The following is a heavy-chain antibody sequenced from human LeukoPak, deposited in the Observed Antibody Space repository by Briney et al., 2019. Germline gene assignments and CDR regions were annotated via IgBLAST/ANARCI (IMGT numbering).Heavy chain of an antibody. CDR2: ISGSGGST. J-gene: IGHJ4*02. CDR3: VRASQWLAFDN. Sequence: GGSLRLSCAASGFTFSSYAMSWVRQAPGKGLEWVSAISGSGGSTYYADSVKGRFTISRDNSKNTVCLQMNSLRAEDTAVYFCVRASQWLAFDNWGQGTLVTVSS. D-gene: IGHD6-19*01. V-gene: IGHV3-23*01. CDR1: GFTFSSYA.